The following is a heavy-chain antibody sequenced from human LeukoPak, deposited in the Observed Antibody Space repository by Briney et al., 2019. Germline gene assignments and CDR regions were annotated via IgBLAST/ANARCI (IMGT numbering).Heavy chain of an antibody. J-gene: IGHJ4*02. Sequence: SETLSLTCTVSGGSISSGDYYWSWIRQPPGKGLEWIGYIYYSGSTYYNPSLKSRVTISVDTSKNQFSLKLSSVTAADTAVYYCARGIVAVTGTFDYWGQGTLVTVSS. V-gene: IGHV4-30-4*01. CDR1: GGSISSGDYY. CDR3: ARGIVAVTGTFDY. CDR2: IYYSGST. D-gene: IGHD2-21*02.